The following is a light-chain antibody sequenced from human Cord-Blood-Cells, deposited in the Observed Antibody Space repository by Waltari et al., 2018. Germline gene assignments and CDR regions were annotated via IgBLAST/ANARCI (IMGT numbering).Light chain of an antibody. CDR2: WAS. Sequence: DIVMTQSPDSLAVSLGEWATINCKSSQSVLYSSNNKNYLAWYQQKPGQPPKLLIYWASTRESGVPDRFGGSGSGTDFTLTISSLQAEDVAVYYCQQYYSTPFTFGPGTKVDIK. CDR1: QSVLYSSNNKNY. J-gene: IGKJ3*01. V-gene: IGKV4-1*01. CDR3: QQYYSTPFT.